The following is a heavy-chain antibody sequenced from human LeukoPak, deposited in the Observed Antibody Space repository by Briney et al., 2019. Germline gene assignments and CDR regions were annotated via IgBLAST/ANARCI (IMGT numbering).Heavy chain of an antibody. CDR1: GGTFSSYA. Sequence: SVKVSCKASGGTFSSYAISWVRQAPGQGLEWMGGIIPIFGTANYAQKFQGRVTITTDESTSTAYMELSSLRSEDTAVYYCARARLSHYYDSSGQLHWGQGTLVTVSS. D-gene: IGHD3-22*01. J-gene: IGHJ4*02. V-gene: IGHV1-69*05. CDR2: IIPIFGTA. CDR3: ARARLSHYYDSSGQLH.